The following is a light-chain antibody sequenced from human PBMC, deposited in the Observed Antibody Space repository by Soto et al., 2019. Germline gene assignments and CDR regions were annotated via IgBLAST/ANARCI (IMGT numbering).Light chain of an antibody. Sequence: DIQMTQSPPTLSASVGDRVTITCRASQIISSWLAWYQQKPGKAPKLLIYKASSLESGVPSRFSGSGSGTEFTLTISSMQPDAFATYYCQQYNSYSFTFGPGTKVDIK. CDR2: KAS. V-gene: IGKV1-5*03. CDR3: QQYNSYSFT. CDR1: QIISSW. J-gene: IGKJ3*01.